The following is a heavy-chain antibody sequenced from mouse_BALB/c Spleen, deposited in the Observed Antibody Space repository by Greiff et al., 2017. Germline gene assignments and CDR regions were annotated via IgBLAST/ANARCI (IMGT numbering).Heavy chain of an antibody. CDR1: GFTIKDYY. J-gene: IGHJ4*01. V-gene: IGHV14-3*02. Sequence: VQLQQSGAELVKPGASVKLSCTASGFTIKDYYMHWVKQRPEQGLEWIGRIDPANGNTKYDPKFQGKATITADTSSNTAYLQLSSLTSEDTAVYYCARCIYAMDYWGQGTSVTVSS. CDR3: ARCIYAMDY. CDR2: IDPANGNT.